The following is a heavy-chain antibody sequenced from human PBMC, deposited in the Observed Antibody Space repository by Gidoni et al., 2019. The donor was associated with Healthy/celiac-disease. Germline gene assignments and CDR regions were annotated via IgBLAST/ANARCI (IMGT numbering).Heavy chain of an antibody. CDR3: AKDTPPGNAFDI. CDR2: ISWDGGST. D-gene: IGHD3-10*01. V-gene: IGHV3-43*01. CDR1: GFTFDDYT. Sequence: EVQLVESGGVVVQPGGSLRLSCAASGFTFDDYTMHWVRKAPGKGLEWVSLISWDGGSTYYADSVKGRFTISRDNSKNSLYLQMNSLRTEDTALYYCAKDTPPGNAFDIWGQGTMVTVSS. J-gene: IGHJ3*02.